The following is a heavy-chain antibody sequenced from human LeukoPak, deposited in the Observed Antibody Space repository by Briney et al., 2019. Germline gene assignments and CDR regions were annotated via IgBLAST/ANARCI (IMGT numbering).Heavy chain of an antibody. V-gene: IGHV4-59*01. J-gene: IGHJ4*02. CDR2: IYYSGSA. CDR3: ARDRDSSGWFDY. D-gene: IGHD6-19*01. Sequence: PSETLSLTCTVSGGSISGFYWAWIRQPPGKGLEWIGFIYYSGSANYNPSLKSRVTMSVDTSKNQFSLKLSSVTAADTAFYYCARDRDSSGWFDYWGQGTQVTVSS. CDR1: GGSISGFY.